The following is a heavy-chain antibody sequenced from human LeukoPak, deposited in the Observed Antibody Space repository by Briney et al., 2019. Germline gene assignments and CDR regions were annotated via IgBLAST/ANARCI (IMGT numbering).Heavy chain of an antibody. V-gene: IGHV4-38-2*02. J-gene: IGHJ4*02. Sequence: SETPSLTCTVSGYSISSDYYWGWIRQPPGKGLEWIVSIRHSGRTYYNPSLKSRVTISVDTSKNPFSLKLSSVTAADTAVYYCARVTGYMIEDYFDYWGQGTLVTVSS. CDR3: ARVTGYMIEDYFDY. CDR1: GYSISSDYY. CDR2: IRHSGRT. D-gene: IGHD3-22*01.